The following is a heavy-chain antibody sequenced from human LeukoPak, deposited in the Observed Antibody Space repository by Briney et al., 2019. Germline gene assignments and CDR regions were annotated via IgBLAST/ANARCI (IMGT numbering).Heavy chain of an antibody. CDR3: ARGDYYASGSYYRTFYYMDV. V-gene: IGHV3-30*03. D-gene: IGHD3-10*01. Sequence: PGGSLRLSCAASGFTFSSYGMHWVRQAPGKGLEWVAVISYDGSNIYYADSVKGRFTISRDNSKNTLYLQMNSLRAEDTAVYYCARGDYYASGSYYRTFYYMDVWGRGTTVTISS. CDR2: ISYDGSNI. J-gene: IGHJ6*03. CDR1: GFTFSSYG.